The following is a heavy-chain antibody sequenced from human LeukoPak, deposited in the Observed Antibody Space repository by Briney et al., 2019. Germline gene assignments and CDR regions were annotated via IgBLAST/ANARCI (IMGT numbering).Heavy chain of an antibody. CDR3: TTYVPYYDSSGYYIHAFYI. D-gene: IGHD3-22*01. J-gene: IGHJ3*02. CDR2: INPSGGST. Sequence: ASVKVSCKASGYTFTSYYMHWVRQAPGQGLEWMGIINPSGGSTSYAQKFQGRVTMTEDTSIDTAYMELSSLRSDDTAVYYCTTYVPYYDSSGYYIHAFYIWGQGTMVTVSS. CDR1: GYTFTSYY. V-gene: IGHV1-46*01.